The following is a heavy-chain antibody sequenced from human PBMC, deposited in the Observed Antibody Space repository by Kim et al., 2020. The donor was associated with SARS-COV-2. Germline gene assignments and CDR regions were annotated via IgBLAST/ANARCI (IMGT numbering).Heavy chain of an antibody. CDR2: IWYDGSNK. CDR3: AKEGGVGSGSSGAFDY. J-gene: IGHJ4*02. D-gene: IGHD3-10*01. Sequence: GGSLRLSCAASGFTFSSYAMHWVRQAPGKGLEWVAVIWYDGSNKYYADSVKGRFTISRDNSKNTLYLQMNSLRAEDTAVYYCAKEGGVGSGSSGAFDYWGQGTLVTVSS. CDR1: GFTFSSYA. V-gene: IGHV3-33*06.